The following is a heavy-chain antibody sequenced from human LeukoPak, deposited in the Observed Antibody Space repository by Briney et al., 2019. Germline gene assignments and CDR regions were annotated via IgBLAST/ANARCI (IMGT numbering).Heavy chain of an antibody. D-gene: IGHD2-2*01. Sequence: SETLSLTCTVSGGSIISSSYYWGWIRQPPGKGLEWIGSIYYSGSTYYNPSLKSRVTISVDTSKNQFTLKLSSVTAADTAVYYCARHNKYGPTAAHFDYWGQGTLVTVSS. J-gene: IGHJ4*02. CDR2: IYYSGST. CDR3: ARHNKYGPTAAHFDY. V-gene: IGHV4-39*01. CDR1: GGSIISSSYY.